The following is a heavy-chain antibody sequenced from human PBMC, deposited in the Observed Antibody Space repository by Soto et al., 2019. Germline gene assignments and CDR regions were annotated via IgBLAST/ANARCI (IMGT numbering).Heavy chain of an antibody. Sequence: ASVKVSCKASGYTFTSYGISWVRQAPGQGLEWMGWISAYNGNTNCAQKLQGRVTMTTDTSTSTAYMELRSLRSDDTAVYYCARAATYYDILTGYLIDPWGQGTLVTVSS. V-gene: IGHV1-18*01. CDR2: ISAYNGNT. CDR1: GYTFTSYG. D-gene: IGHD3-9*01. J-gene: IGHJ5*02. CDR3: ARAATYYDILTGYLIDP.